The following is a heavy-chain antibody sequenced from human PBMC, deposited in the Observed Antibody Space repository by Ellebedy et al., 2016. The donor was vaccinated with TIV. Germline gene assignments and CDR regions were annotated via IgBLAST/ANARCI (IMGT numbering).Heavy chain of an antibody. J-gene: IGHJ4*02. D-gene: IGHD5-18*01. Sequence: GESLKISCAASGFNVRRNFMTWVRQAPGKGLEWVSVIYSGGSTYYADSVKGRFTISRDNSKNTLYLQMNSLRAEDTAVYYCAGDGDVDTAMAEYYFDYWGQGTLVTVSS. V-gene: IGHV3-53*05. CDR2: IYSGGST. CDR1: GFNVRRNF. CDR3: AGDGDVDTAMAEYYFDY.